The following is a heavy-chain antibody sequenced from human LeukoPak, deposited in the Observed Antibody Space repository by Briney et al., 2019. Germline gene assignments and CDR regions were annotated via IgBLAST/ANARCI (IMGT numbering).Heavy chain of an antibody. J-gene: IGHJ5*02. CDR3: ARDDRSRISCYHNWFDP. Sequence: GGSLRLSCAASGFTFSSYWMSWVRQAPGKGLEWVANIKQDGSEKYYVDSVKRRFTISRDNAKNSLYLQMNSLRAEDTAVYYYARDDRSRISCYHNWFDPWGHRTLVSVSS. CDR1: GFTFSSYW. CDR2: IKQDGSEK. V-gene: IGHV3-7*01. D-gene: IGHD2-2*01.